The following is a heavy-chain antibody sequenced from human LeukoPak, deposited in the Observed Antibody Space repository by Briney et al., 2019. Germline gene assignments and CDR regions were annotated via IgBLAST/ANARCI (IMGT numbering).Heavy chain of an antibody. V-gene: IGHV3-74*01. CDR2: IKSDGSST. J-gene: IGHJ4*02. D-gene: IGHD3-3*01. CDR1: GFTFSRYW. Sequence: GGSLRLSCAASGFTFSRYWMHWVRQAPGKGLVWVSCIKSDGSSTSIADSAKGRFTISRDNAKNTVYLQMNSLRAEDTAVYYCARVRVVIPDYWGLGTLVTVSS. CDR3: ARVRVVIPDY.